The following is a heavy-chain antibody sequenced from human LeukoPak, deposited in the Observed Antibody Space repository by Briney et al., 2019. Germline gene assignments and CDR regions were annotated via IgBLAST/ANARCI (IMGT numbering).Heavy chain of an antibody. CDR3: AEDSTDYSKNYGMDV. CDR2: INTNTGNP. V-gene: IGHV7-4-1*02. CDR1: GYAFTRYI. D-gene: IGHD4-11*01. Sequence: GASVKVSCTASGYAFTRYIMNWVRQAPGQGLEWMGWINTNTGNPTYAQDFTGRFVFSLDTSVSTAYLQISSLKAEDTAVYYCAEDSTDYSKNYGMDVWGQGTTVTVSS. J-gene: IGHJ6*02.